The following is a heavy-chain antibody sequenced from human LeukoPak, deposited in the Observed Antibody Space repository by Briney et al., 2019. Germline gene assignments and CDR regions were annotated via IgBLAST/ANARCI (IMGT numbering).Heavy chain of an antibody. J-gene: IGHJ4*02. Sequence: ASVKVSCKASGYTFTGYYMHWVRQAPGKGLEWMGGFDPEDGETIYAQKFQGRVTMTEDTSTDTAYMELSSLRSEDTAVYYCATEDYYDTPRWGQGTLVTVSS. CDR2: FDPEDGET. CDR3: ATEDYYDTPR. V-gene: IGHV1-24*01. D-gene: IGHD3-22*01. CDR1: GYTFTGYY.